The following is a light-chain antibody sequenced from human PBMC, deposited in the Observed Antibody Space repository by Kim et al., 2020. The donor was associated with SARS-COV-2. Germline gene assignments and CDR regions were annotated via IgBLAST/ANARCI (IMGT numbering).Light chain of an antibody. CDR1: SGSIASNY. J-gene: IGLJ3*02. Sequence: FMLTQPHSVSESPGKTVTISCTGSSGSIASNYVQGYQQRPGSAPTTVIYEDNQRPSGVPDRFSGSIDSSSNSASLTISGLKTEDEADYYCQSYDSSFWVFGGGTQLTVL. CDR3: QSYDSSFWV. V-gene: IGLV6-57*02. CDR2: EDN.